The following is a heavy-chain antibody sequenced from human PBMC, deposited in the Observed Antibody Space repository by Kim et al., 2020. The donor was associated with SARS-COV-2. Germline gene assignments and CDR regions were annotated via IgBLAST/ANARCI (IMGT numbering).Heavy chain of an antibody. J-gene: IGHJ6*02. CDR3: ATDLAQWLASRFFYGMDV. Sequence: GGSLRLSCAASGFTFRNSALHWVRQAPGKGPEWVSVISYDGTNKYYADSVKGRCSISRKNSKDTLSLHMNSQRIDDTALYDCATDLAQWLASRFFYGMDVWGQGTTVTVPS. CDR2: ISYDGTNK. CDR1: GFTFRNSA. D-gene: IGHD6-19*01. V-gene: IGHV3-30-3*01.